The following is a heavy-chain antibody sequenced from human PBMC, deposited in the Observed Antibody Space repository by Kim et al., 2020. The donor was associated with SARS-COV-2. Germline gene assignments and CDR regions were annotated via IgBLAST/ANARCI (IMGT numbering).Heavy chain of an antibody. CDR3: ASSTRGWLQLLHLEYYYGMDV. J-gene: IGHJ6*02. D-gene: IGHD5-12*01. CDR1: GYSFTSYW. CDR2: IDPSDSYT. V-gene: IGHV5-10-1*01. Sequence: GESLKISCKGSGYSFTSYWISWVRQMPGKGLEWMGRIDPSDSYTNYSPSFQGHVTIPADKSISTAYLQWSSLKASDTAMYYCASSTRGWLQLLHLEYYYGMDVWGQGTTVTVSS.